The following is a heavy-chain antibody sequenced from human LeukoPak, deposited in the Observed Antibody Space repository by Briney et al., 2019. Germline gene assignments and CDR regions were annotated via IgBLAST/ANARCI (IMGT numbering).Heavy chain of an antibody. Sequence: SETLSLTCAVYGGSFSGYYWSWIRQPPGKGLEWIGYIYYSGSTYYNPSLKSRVTMSVDTSKNQFSLKLSSVTAADTAVYYCARDPPPGSPYGMDVWGQGTTVTVSS. CDR2: IYYSGST. V-gene: IGHV4-59*12. CDR3: ARDPPPGSPYGMDV. J-gene: IGHJ6*02. D-gene: IGHD7-27*01. CDR1: GGSFSGYY.